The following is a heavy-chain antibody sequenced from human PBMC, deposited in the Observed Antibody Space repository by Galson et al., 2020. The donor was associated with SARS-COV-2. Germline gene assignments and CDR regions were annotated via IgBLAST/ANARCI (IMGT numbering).Heavy chain of an antibody. CDR2: IRWNSDNK. J-gene: IGHJ4*02. CDR1: GFAFDDVG. V-gene: IGHV3-9*01. CDR3: AKETPGELGGQHLVPFDS. Sequence: GGSLRLSCVGSGFAFDDVGMHWVRQAPGKGLEWVSGIRWNSDNKAYAGSVEGRFTISRDNGKNSLYLQMSSLRTEDTALYYCAKETPGELGGQHLVPFDSWGQGTLVTVSS. D-gene: IGHD3-10*01.